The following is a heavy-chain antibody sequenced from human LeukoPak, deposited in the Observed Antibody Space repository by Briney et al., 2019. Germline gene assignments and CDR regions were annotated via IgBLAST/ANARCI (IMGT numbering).Heavy chain of an antibody. D-gene: IGHD2-21*02. CDR2: IYPGDSAT. J-gene: IGHJ5*02. Sequence: GESLKISCKGSGYSFSNYWIGWVRQMPGKGLELMGVIYPGDSATRYSPSFQGQVAISVDKSIKNAYLQWSSLKASDIAMYYCARLLYCGGDCYPNWFDTWGQGAPVTASS. V-gene: IGHV5-51*01. CDR3: ARLLYCGGDCYPNWFDT. CDR1: GYSFSNYW.